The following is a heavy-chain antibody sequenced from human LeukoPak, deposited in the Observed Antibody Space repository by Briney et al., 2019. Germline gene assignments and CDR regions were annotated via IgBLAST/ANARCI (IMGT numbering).Heavy chain of an antibody. V-gene: IGHV3-23*01. D-gene: IGHD3-3*01. CDR3: ARGVPYASWSAPHYSDY. CDR2: ISNSGGST. CDR1: GFTFSSYV. Sequence: PGGSLRLSCAASGFTFSSYVMSWVRQAPGKGLEWVSSISNSGGSTYYADSVKGRFTISRDNSKNTLYLQMNSLRAEDTAVYYCARGVPYASWSAPHYSDYWGQGTLVTVSS. J-gene: IGHJ4*02.